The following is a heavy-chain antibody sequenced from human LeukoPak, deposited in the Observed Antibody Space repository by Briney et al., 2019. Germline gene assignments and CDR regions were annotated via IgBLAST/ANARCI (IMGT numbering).Heavy chain of an antibody. CDR3: ASFGELPTLRDYYSYYMDV. D-gene: IGHD3-10*01. CDR2: IRVYNGNT. CDR1: GYTFTSYG. J-gene: IGHJ6*03. V-gene: IGHV1-18*01. Sequence: GASVKVSCKASGYTFTSYGINWVRQAPGQGLEWMGWIRVYNGNTNYAQKLQGRVTMTTDTSTSTAYMELRSLRSNDTAVYYCASFGELPTLRDYYSYYMDVWGKGTTVTISS.